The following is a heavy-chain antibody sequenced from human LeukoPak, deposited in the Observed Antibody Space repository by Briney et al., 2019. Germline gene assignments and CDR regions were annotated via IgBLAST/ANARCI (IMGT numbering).Heavy chain of an antibody. V-gene: IGHV1-18*04. J-gene: IGHJ4*02. Sequence: ASVKVSCKASGYTFTDSYIHWVRQAPGHGLEWMGWISAYNGNTNYAQKLQGRVTMTTDTSTSTAYMELRSLRSDDTAVYYCARDLGSGGWWEWGQGTLVTVSS. D-gene: IGHD6-19*01. CDR3: ARDLGSGGWWE. CDR2: ISAYNGNT. CDR1: GYTFTDSY.